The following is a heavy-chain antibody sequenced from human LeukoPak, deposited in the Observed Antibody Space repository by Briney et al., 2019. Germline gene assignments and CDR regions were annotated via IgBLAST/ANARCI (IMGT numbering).Heavy chain of an antibody. CDR3: ARDSRGGSYYFKGIDY. CDR1: GYTFTGYY. D-gene: IGHD1-26*01. Sequence: ASVKVSCKASGYTFTGYYMHWVRQAPGQGLEWMGWINPNSGGTNYAQKFQGRVTMTRDTSISTAYMELRSLRSDDTAVYYCARDSRGGSYYFKGIDYWGQGTLVTVSS. J-gene: IGHJ4*02. CDR2: INPNSGGT. V-gene: IGHV1-2*02.